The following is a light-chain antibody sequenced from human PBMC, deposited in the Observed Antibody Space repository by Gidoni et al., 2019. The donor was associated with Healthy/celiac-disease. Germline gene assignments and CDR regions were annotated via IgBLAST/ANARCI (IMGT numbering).Light chain of an antibody. CDR1: KLGDKY. CDR3: QAWDSSPLRV. CDR2: QDS. J-gene: IGLJ2*01. V-gene: IGLV3-1*01. Sequence: SYELTQPPSVSASPGQTASITCSGDKLGDKYACWYQQKPGQSPVLVIYQDSKRPSGIPERFSGSNSGNTATLTISGTQAMDEADYYCQAWDSSPLRVFGGGTKLTVL.